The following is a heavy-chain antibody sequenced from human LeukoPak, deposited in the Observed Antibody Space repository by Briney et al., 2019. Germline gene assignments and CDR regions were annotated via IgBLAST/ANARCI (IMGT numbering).Heavy chain of an antibody. CDR1: GFTFSDYY. CDR2: ISSSSSYT. J-gene: IGHJ4*02. Sequence: PGGSLRLSCAASGFTFSDYYMSWIRQAPGKGLEWASYISSSSSYTNYADSVKGRFTISRDNAKNSLYLQMNSLRAEDTAVYYCARVAVAGTSVDYWGQGTLVTVSS. D-gene: IGHD6-19*01. CDR3: ARVAVAGTSVDY. V-gene: IGHV3-11*05.